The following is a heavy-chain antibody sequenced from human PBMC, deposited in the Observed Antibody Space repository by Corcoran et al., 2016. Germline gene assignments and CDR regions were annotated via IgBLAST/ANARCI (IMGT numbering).Heavy chain of an antibody. CDR3: ARRRGIGGLKYYYGMDV. V-gene: IGHV4-34*01. CDR1: GGSFSGYY. D-gene: IGHD3-10*01. J-gene: IGHJ6*02. Sequence: QVQLQQWGAGLLKPSETLSLTCAVYGGSFSGYYWSWIRQPPGKGLEWIGEINHSGSTNYNPSLKSRVTISVDTSKNQFSLKLSSVTAADTAVYYCARRRGIGGLKYYYGMDVWGQGTTVTVSS. CDR2: INHSGST.